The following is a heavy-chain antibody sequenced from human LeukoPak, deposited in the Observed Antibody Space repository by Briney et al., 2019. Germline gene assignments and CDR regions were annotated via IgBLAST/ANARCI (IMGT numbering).Heavy chain of an antibody. D-gene: IGHD1-26*01. CDR2: ISGGGDHT. Sequence: GGSLRLSCAGSGFTSYIYAMSWVRQAPGKGLGWVSAISGGGDHTYYADSVKGRFTISRDNSKNTVYLQMNNLRADDTAVYYCARFRSTSGSYPLDYWGQGTLVTVSS. CDR3: ARFRSTSGSYPLDY. J-gene: IGHJ4*02. CDR1: GFTSYIYA. V-gene: IGHV3-23*01.